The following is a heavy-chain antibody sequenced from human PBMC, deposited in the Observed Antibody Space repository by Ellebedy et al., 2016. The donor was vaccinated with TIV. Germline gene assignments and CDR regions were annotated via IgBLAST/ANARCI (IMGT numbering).Heavy chain of an antibody. J-gene: IGHJ4*02. D-gene: IGHD3-22*01. CDR3: AKGRGGGSDSSAPRYYFDY. V-gene: IGHV3-23*01. CDR2: ISNTGSRK. Sequence: PGGSLRLSCAASGFTFSSYAMSWVRQAPDKGLEWVSTISNTGSRKYYADSVEGRFIISRDNSKRTLYLQMNSLRAGDTAVYYWAKGRGGGSDSSAPRYYFDYWGLGTLVTVSS. CDR1: GFTFSSYA.